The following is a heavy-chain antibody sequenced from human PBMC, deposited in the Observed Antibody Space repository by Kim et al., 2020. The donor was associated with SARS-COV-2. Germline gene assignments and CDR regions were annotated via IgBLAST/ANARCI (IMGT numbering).Heavy chain of an antibody. CDR2: ISWNSGSI. CDR3: AKDMGSMDYYYYYGMDV. Sequence: GGSLRLSCAASGFTFDDYAMHWVRQAPGKGLEWVSGISWNSGSIGYADSVKGRFTISRDNAKNSLYLQMNSLRAEDTALYYCAKDMGSMDYYYYYGMDVWGQGTTVTVSS. CDR1: GFTFDDYA. J-gene: IGHJ6*02. V-gene: IGHV3-9*01.